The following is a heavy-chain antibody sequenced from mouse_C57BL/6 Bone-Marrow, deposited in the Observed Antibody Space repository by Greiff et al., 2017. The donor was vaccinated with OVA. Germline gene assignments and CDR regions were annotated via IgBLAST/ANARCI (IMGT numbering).Heavy chain of an antibody. CDR1: GYTFTSYW. J-gene: IGHJ4*01. CDR3: HYCSSHYMMGYGY. Sequence: QVQLQQPGAELVKPGASVKLSCKASGYTFTSYWMHWVKQRPGQGLEWIGYINPSSGYTKYNQKFKDKATLTADKSSSTAYMQLSSLTSEDSAVYDCHYCSSHYMMGYGYWGKGTTVTV. D-gene: IGHD1-1*01. CDR2: INPSSGYT. V-gene: IGHV1-7*01.